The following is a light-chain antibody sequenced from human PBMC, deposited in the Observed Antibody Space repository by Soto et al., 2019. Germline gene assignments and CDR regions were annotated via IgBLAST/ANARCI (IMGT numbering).Light chain of an antibody. CDR2: EVT. Sequence: QSVLTQPPSASGSPGQSVTISCTGTSSDVGGYDYVSWYQQHPGKAPKLMIYEVTKRPSGVPDRFSGSKSGNTASLTVSGLQAEDEADYYCGAHAGSNTWVFGGGTKVTVL. CDR1: SSDVGGYDY. J-gene: IGLJ3*02. V-gene: IGLV2-8*01. CDR3: GAHAGSNTWV.